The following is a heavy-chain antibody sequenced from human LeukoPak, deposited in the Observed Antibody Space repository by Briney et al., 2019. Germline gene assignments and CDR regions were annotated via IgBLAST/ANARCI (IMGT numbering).Heavy chain of an antibody. J-gene: IGHJ4*02. V-gene: IGHV3-21*01. CDR1: GFTFSSYS. CDR3: ATVPMTTLTSGDY. D-gene: IGHD4-17*01. Sequence: GGSLRLSCAASGFTFSSYSMNWVRQAPGKGLEWVSSISSSSSYIYYADSVKGRFTISRDNAKNSLYLQMNSLRAEDRAVYYCATVPMTTLTSGDYWGQASLVTVSS. CDR2: ISSSSSYI.